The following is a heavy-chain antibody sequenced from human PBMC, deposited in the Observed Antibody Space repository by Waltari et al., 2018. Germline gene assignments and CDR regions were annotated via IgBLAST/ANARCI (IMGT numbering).Heavy chain of an antibody. Sequence: QVQLVQSGAEVKKPGSSVKVSCKASGGTFSSYAISWVRQAPGQGLEWMGGIIPIFGTANYAQKFQGRVTITTDESTSTAYMELSSLRSEDTAVYYCARGGDYANDFYYYYYGMDVWGKGTTVTVSS. D-gene: IGHD4-17*01. CDR1: GGTFSSYA. CDR2: IIPIFGTA. J-gene: IGHJ6*04. CDR3: ARGGDYANDFYYYYYGMDV. V-gene: IGHV1-69*05.